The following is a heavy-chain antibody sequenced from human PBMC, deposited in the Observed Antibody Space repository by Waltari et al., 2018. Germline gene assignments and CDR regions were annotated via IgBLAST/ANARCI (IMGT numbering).Heavy chain of an antibody. CDR2: IATRITYI. D-gene: IGHD4-17*01. J-gene: IGHJ2*01. V-gene: IGHV3-21*01. Sequence: EVHLVESGGGLVTPGGSLRLSCAVSGFTFSSYGFNWVREAPGKGLEWVSSIATRITYIYYADSVQGRFTISRDNANDSLYLQMNSLRAEDTAVYYCARARTTAVGLWYFDLWGRGTLVTVSS. CDR1: GFTFSSYG. CDR3: ARARTTAVGLWYFDL.